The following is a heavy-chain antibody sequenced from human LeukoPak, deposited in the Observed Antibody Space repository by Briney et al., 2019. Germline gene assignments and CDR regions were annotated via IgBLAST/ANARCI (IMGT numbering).Heavy chain of an antibody. D-gene: IGHD3-9*01. CDR2: IYSGGST. J-gene: IGHJ6*02. CDR3: ARPHGREYDILTGFYMRYYYYGMDV. Sequence: GGSLRLSCAASGFTVSSNYMSWVRQAPGKGLEWVSVIYSGGSTYYADSVKGRFTISRDNSKNTLYLQMNSLRAEDTAVYYCARPHGREYDILTGFYMRYYYYGMDVWGQGTTVTVSS. V-gene: IGHV3-66*02. CDR1: GFTVSSNY.